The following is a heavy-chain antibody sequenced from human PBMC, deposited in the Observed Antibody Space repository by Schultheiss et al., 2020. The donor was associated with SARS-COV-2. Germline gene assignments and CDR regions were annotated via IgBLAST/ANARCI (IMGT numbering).Heavy chain of an antibody. CDR1: GFTVSSNY. CDR3: AREGGSSSGAFDI. D-gene: IGHD6-6*01. Sequence: GGSLRLSCAASGFTVSSNYMSWVRQAPGKGLEWVANIKQDGSEKYYVDSVKGRFTISRDNAKNSLYLQMNSLRAEDTAVYYCAREGGSSSGAFDIWGQGTMVTVSS. V-gene: IGHV3-7*03. J-gene: IGHJ3*02. CDR2: IKQDGSEK.